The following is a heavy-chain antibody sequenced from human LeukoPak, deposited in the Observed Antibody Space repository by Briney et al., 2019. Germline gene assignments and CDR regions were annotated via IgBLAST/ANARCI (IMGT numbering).Heavy chain of an antibody. V-gene: IGHV3-66*01. CDR1: GFTVSSNY. Sequence: GGSLRLSCAASGFTVSSNYMSWVCQAPGKGLEWVSVIYSGGSTYYADSVKGRFTISRDNSKNTLYLQMNSLRVEDTAVYYCANSGYSGYGEPLHYWGQGTLVTVSS. CDR3: ANSGYSGYGEPLHY. CDR2: IYSGGST. J-gene: IGHJ4*02. D-gene: IGHD5-12*01.